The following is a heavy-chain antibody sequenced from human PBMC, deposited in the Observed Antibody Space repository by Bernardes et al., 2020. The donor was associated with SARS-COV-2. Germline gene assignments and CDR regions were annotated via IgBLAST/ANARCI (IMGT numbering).Heavy chain of an antibody. J-gene: IGHJ4*02. V-gene: IGHV3-30*18. D-gene: IGHD3-22*01. Sequence: SLRLSCAASGFTFSNYGIHWVRQAPGKGLEWVAVISYDGSNKYYADSVKGRFTISRDNSKNTLYLQMTGLRAEDTAVYYCAKGGYDSSAYYGYYFDFWGQGTLVTVSS. CDR3: AKGGYDSSAYYGYYFDF. CDR2: ISYDGSNK. CDR1: GFTFSNYG.